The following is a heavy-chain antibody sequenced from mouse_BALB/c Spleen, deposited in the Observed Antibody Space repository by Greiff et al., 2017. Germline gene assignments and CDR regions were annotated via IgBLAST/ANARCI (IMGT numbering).Heavy chain of an antibody. CDR2: IYPGGGYT. CDR1: GYTFTNYW. V-gene: IGHV1-63*02. J-gene: IGHJ1*01. CDR3: ARYYGYDMWYIDV. Sequence: QVQLQQSGAELVRPGTSVKISCKASGYTFTNYWLGWVKQRPGHGLEWIGDIYPGGGYTNYNEKFKGKATLTADTSSSTAYMQLSSLTSEDSAVYFCARYYGYDMWYIDVWGAGTTVTVSS. D-gene: IGHD2-14*01.